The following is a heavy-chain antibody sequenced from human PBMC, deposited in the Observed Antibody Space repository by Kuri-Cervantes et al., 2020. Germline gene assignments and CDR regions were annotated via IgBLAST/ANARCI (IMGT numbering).Heavy chain of an antibody. CDR1: GGSFSGYY. CDR2: INHSGST. CDR3: ASFAYSSGWYPFFDF. Sequence: GSLRLSCAVYGGSFSGYYWSWIRQPPGKGLEWIGEINHSGSTNYNPSLKSRVTISVDTSTNQFSLKLTSVTAADTAVYFCASFAYSSGWYPFFDFWGQGSLVTVSS. J-gene: IGHJ4*02. D-gene: IGHD6-19*01. V-gene: IGHV4-34*01.